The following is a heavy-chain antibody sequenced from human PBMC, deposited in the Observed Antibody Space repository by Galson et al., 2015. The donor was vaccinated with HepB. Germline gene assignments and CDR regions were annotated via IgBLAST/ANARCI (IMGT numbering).Heavy chain of an antibody. V-gene: IGHV3-7*01. J-gene: IGHJ5*02. Sequence: SLRLSCAASGFTFSSYWMSWVRQAPGKGLEWVANIKQDGSEKYYVDSVKGRFTISRDNAKNSLYLQMNSLRAEDTAVYYCAREEEKDYPRSWAHLALSGGDRFDPWGQGTLVTVSS. D-gene: IGHD3-16*01. CDR2: IKQDGSEK. CDR3: AREEEKDYPRSWAHLALSGGDRFDP. CDR1: GFTFSSYW.